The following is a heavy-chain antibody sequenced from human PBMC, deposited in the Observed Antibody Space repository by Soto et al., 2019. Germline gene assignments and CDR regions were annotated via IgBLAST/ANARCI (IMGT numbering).Heavy chain of an antibody. CDR1: GFTFSSYW. Sequence: EVQLVESGGGLVQPGGSLRLSCAASGFTFSSYWMLWVRQAPGKGLVRVSRINSDGSTTSYADSVKGRFTISRDNAKNTLYLQMNSLRAEDTAVYYCARVNPGYSYVNYWGQGTLVTVSS. CDR2: INSDGSTT. CDR3: ARVNPGYSYVNY. J-gene: IGHJ4*02. V-gene: IGHV3-74*01. D-gene: IGHD5-18*01.